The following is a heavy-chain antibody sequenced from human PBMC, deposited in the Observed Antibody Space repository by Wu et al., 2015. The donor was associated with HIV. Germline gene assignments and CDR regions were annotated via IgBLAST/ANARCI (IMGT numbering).Heavy chain of an antibody. CDR1: GGTFSSYA. J-gene: IGHJ3*02. CDR2: IIPPFGTP. CDR3: ARVISAWPSGAFDI. Sequence: QVQLVQSGAEVKKPGSSVKVSCKASGGTFSSYAFTWVRQAPGQGLEWMGGIIPPFGTPNYAQKFQDRLTITTDESTATIYMQLSSLRSEDTAVYYCARVISAWPSGAFDIWGQGTLVTVSS. D-gene: IGHD6-19*01. V-gene: IGHV1-69*05.